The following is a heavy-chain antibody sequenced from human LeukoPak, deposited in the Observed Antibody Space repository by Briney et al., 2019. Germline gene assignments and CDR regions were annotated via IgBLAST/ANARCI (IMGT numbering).Heavy chain of an antibody. CDR2: IYTSGST. CDR3: ARSGRFLEWLSDYYYYGMDV. D-gene: IGHD3-3*01. CDR1: GGSISSCY. J-gene: IGHJ6*02. V-gene: IGHV4-4*07. Sequence: SETLSLTCTVSGGSISSCYWSWIRQPAGKGLEWIGRIYTSGSTNYNPSLKSRVTMSVDTSKNQFSLKLSSVTAADTAVYYCARSGRFLEWLSDYYYYGMDVWGQGTTVTVSS.